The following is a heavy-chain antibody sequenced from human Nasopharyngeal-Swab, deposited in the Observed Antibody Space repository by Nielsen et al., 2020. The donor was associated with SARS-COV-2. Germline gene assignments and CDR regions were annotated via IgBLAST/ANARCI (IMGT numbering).Heavy chain of an antibody. V-gene: IGHV4-38-2*02. J-gene: IGHJ4*02. CDR2: IYHSGST. D-gene: IGHD6-6*01. Sequence: SETLSLTCTVSGYSISSGYYWGWTRQPPGKGLEWIGSIYHSGSTYYNPSLKSRVTISVDTSKNQFSLKLSSVTAADTAVYYCARGHSSSSQYFDYWGQGTLVTVSS. CDR3: ARGHSSSSQYFDY. CDR1: GYSISSGYY.